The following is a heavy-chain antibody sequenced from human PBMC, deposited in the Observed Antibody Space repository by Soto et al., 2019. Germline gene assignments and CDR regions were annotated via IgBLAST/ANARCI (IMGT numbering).Heavy chain of an antibody. CDR2: IIPFIGTA. J-gene: IGHJ6*02. CDR1: GGNFSSYD. CDR3: ARVVIFSVPASYYDVMAV. D-gene: IGHD3-16*02. V-gene: IGHV1-69*11. Sequence: SGRDSCKASGGNFSSYDSSWVRQAPGQGLEWMGRIIPFIGTANYAQKFQGRVTITADESTSTAYMELTSLRSEDTAVYYCARVVIFSVPASYYDVMAVCGQGTTVTVSS.